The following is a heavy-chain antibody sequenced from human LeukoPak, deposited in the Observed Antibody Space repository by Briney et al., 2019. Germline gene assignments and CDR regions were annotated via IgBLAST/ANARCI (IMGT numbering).Heavy chain of an antibody. V-gene: IGHV3-48*04. CDR2: ISSSSDTI. D-gene: IGHD1-26*01. CDR1: GFTFGPYT. J-gene: IGHJ4*02. CDR3: ASGMRVGPNI. Sequence: GGCLRLSCAASGFTFGPYTMNWVRQAPGKGREWVSYISSSSDTIYYADSVKGRFTISRDNGKNSLYLQMNSLRAEDTAVYYCASGMRVGPNIWGQGTLVTVSS.